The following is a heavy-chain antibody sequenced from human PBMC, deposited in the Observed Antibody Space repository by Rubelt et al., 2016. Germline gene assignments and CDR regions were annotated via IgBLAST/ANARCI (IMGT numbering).Heavy chain of an antibody. CDR1: GGSFSGYY. J-gene: IGHJ5*02. V-gene: IGHV4-34*01. CDR2: IDPDGST. Sequence: QVQLQQWGAGLLKPSETLSLTCAVSGGSFSGYYWSFIRQSPGKRLEWIGAIDPDGSTNYNPSLKRRVLMSVDTSKNQFSLKLTSVTAADTAVYYCARHQTSSWFDPWGQGTLVTVSS. CDR3: ARHQTSSWFDP.